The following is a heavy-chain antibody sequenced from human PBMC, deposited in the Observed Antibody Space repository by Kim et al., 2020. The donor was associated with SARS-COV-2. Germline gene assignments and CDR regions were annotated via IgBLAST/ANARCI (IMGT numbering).Heavy chain of an antibody. CDR3: ARDVPYSF. J-gene: IGHJ4*02. V-gene: IGHV3-30*04. Sequence: GGSLRLSCAASGFTFSSYAMHWVRQAPGKGLEWVAVISYDGSNKYYADPVKGRFTISRDNSKTTLYLQMNSLRAEDTAVNYCARDVPYSFWGQGTLVTVS. CDR2: ISYDGSNK. CDR1: GFTFSSYA. D-gene: IGHD4-4*01.